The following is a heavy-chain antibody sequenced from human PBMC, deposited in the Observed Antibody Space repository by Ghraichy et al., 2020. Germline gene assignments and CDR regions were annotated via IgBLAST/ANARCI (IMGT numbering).Heavy chain of an antibody. V-gene: IGHV3-48*01. CDR1: GFTFSSYS. J-gene: IGHJ6*02. CDR3: ARDNRRVRDYYYYYGMDV. D-gene: IGHD1-14*01. Sequence: GGSLRLSCAASGFTFSSYSMNWVRQAPGKGLEWVSYISSSSSTIYYADSVKGRFTISRDNAKNSLYLQMNSLRAEDTAVYYCARDNRRVRDYYYYYGMDVWGQGTTVTVSS. CDR2: ISSSSSTI.